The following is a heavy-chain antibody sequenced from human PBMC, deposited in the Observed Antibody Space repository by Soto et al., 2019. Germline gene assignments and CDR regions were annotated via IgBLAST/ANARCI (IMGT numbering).Heavy chain of an antibody. CDR3: ARVFSSGWYYFDY. J-gene: IGHJ4*02. CDR2: ISSSSSTI. CDR1: GFTFSSYS. Sequence: EVQLVESGGGLVQPGGSLRLSCAASGFTFSSYSMNWVRQAPGKGLEWVSYISSSSSTIYYADSVKGRFTISRDNAKNSLYLQMNSLRAEDTAVYYCARVFSSGWYYFDYWGQGTLVTVSS. D-gene: IGHD6-19*01. V-gene: IGHV3-48*01.